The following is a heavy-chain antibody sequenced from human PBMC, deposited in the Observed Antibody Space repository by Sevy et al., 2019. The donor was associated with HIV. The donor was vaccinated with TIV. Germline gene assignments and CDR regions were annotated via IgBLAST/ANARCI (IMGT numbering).Heavy chain of an antibody. Sequence: GGSLRLSCAASGFTVSSNYMSWVRQAPGKGLEWVSDIYSGGSTYYADSVKGRFTISRDNSKNTLYLQMNSLRAEDTAVYYCARVHSRYCSGGSCYYYYYMDVWGKGTTVTVSS. CDR3: ARVHSRYCSGGSCYYYYYMDV. D-gene: IGHD2-15*01. J-gene: IGHJ6*03. CDR2: IYSGGST. CDR1: GFTVSSNY. V-gene: IGHV3-53*01.